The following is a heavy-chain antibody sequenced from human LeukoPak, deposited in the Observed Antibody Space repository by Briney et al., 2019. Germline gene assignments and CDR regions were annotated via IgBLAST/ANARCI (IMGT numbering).Heavy chain of an antibody. Sequence: PSETLSLTCSVSGASISSGSNYWGWIRQPPGKTLEWIGSIYSSGSTYYNPSLKSRVIIIIDTPKNHFSLTLSSVTAADTAVYYCARVRRFGIAAAGAHPKIDYWGQGTLVTVSS. D-gene: IGHD6-13*01. J-gene: IGHJ4*02. V-gene: IGHV4-39*07. CDR3: ARVRRFGIAAAGAHPKIDY. CDR1: GASISSGSNY. CDR2: IYSSGST.